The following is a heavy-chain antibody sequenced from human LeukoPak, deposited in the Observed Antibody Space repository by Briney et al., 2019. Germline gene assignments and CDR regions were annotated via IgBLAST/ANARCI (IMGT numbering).Heavy chain of an antibody. CDR1: GYTFTGYY. CDR2: INPNSGGT. J-gene: IGHJ4*02. CDR3: AREGAAATYYFDY. D-gene: IGHD6-13*01. V-gene: IGHV1-2*02. Sequence: ASVKVSCKASGYTFTGYYMHWVRQAPGQGLEWMGWINPNSGGTNYAQKFQGRVTMTRDTSISTAYMELSRLRSDDTAVYYCAREGAAATYYFDYWGQGTLVTVSS.